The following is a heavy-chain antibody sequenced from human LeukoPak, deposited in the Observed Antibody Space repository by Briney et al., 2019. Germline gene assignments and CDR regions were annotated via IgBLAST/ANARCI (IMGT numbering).Heavy chain of an antibody. Sequence: GGSLRLSCGASGFTFSTCAMNWIRQAPGKGLEWVSAISGSGGRTYYADSVKGRFTISRDNSKTTLYLQMNSLRAEDTAVYYCAKGSGYSSSWYDYWGQGTLVTVSS. J-gene: IGHJ4*02. CDR1: GFTFSTCA. CDR3: AKGSGYSSSWYDY. CDR2: ISGSGGRT. V-gene: IGHV3-23*01. D-gene: IGHD6-13*01.